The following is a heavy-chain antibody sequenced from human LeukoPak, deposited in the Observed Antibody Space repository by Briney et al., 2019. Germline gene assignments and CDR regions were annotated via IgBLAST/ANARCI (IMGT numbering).Heavy chain of an antibody. CDR2: INPNSGGT. Sequence: ASVKVSCKASGYTFTGYYIHWVRQAPGQGLEWMGWINPNSGGTNYAQKFQGRVTMTRDTSISTAYMELSRLRSDDTAVYYCARYGYSYGTRYYFDYWGQGTLVTVSS. CDR1: GYTFTGYY. J-gene: IGHJ4*02. V-gene: IGHV1-2*02. D-gene: IGHD5-18*01. CDR3: ARYGYSYGTRYYFDY.